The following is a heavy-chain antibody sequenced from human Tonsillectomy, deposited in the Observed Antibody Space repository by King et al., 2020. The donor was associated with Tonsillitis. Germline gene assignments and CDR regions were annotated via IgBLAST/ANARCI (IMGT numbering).Heavy chain of an antibody. Sequence: VQLVQSGGGVVQPGRSLRLSCAASGFTFSSYGMHWVRQAPGKGLEWVAVISYDGSNKYYADSVKGRFTISRDNSKNTLYLQMNSLRAEDTAVYYCAKAAIEVVTDNDYFDYWGQGTLVTVSS. J-gene: IGHJ4*02. CDR1: GFTFSSYG. V-gene: IGHV3-30*18. CDR3: AKAAIEVVTDNDYFDY. CDR2: ISYDGSNK. D-gene: IGHD2-21*02.